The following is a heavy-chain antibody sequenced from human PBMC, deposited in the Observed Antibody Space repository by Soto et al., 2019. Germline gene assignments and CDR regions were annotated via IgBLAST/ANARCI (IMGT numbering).Heavy chain of an antibody. V-gene: IGHV3-23*01. D-gene: IGHD5-12*01. CDR2: ISGSGGST. CDR1: GFTFSNYA. J-gene: IGHJ5*02. CDR3: ARSGRDGYNFGWFDP. Sequence: GGSLRLSCAASGFTFSNYAVTWVRQAPGKGLEWVSTISGSGGSTYYADSVKGRFTISRDNAKNSLYLQMNSLRAEDTAVYYCARSGRDGYNFGWFDPWDQGTLVTVSS.